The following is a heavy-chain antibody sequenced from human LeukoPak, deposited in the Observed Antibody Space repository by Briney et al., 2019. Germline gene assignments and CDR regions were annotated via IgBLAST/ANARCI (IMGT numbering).Heavy chain of an antibody. CDR2: IFYSGNT. J-gene: IGHJ2*01. CDR1: GVSISSSSYY. Sequence: SETLSLTCTVSGVSISSSSYYWGWVRQPPGKGLEWIGSIFYSGNTYYNPSLKSRLTISVDTSKNQFSLRLSTVTAADTALFYCARQPTHDYGDSSYWYFDLWGRGTLVTVFS. V-gene: IGHV4-39*01. D-gene: IGHD4-17*01. CDR3: ARQPTHDYGDSSYWYFDL.